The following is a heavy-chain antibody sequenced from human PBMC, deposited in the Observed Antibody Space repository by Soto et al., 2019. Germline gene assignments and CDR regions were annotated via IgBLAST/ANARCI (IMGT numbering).Heavy chain of an antibody. Sequence: ESGGGLVKPGGSLRLSCAASGFTFSSYSMNWVRQAPGKGLEWVSSISSSSSYIYYADSVKGRFTISRDNAMNSLYLQMNSLRAEDTAVYYCARDRVAGVAVAGGTDYWGQGTLVTVSS. V-gene: IGHV3-21*01. J-gene: IGHJ4*02. CDR3: ARDRVAGVAVAGGTDY. CDR1: GFTFSSYS. CDR2: ISSSSSYI. D-gene: IGHD6-19*01.